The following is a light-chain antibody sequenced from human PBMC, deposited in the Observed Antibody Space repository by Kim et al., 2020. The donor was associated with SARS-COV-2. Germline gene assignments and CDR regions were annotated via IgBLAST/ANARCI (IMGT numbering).Light chain of an antibody. CDR3: LQHNTYPIT. V-gene: IGKV1-17*01. J-gene: IGKJ5*01. CDR1: QDIRND. CDR2: GAS. Sequence: DIQMTQSPSSLSASVGDRVTITCRASQDIRNDLGWYQQNPGRAPKRLIYGASSLQSGVPSRFSGSGSGTEFTLTISSLQPEDFATYFCLQHNTYPITIGQRTRLEIK.